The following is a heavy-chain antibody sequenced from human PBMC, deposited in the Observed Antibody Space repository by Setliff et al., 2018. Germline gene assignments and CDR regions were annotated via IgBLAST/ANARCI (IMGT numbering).Heavy chain of an antibody. Sequence: GESLKISCKGSGYSFTTYWIVWVRQMPGRGLEWLGIVYPGDSDTRYNPSFQGQVTISVDKSIDTAYLQSSSLKASDSAIYYCARLIGSCSSSSCSGALDLWGQGTMVTVSS. J-gene: IGHJ3*01. CDR3: ARLIGSCSSSSCSGALDL. CDR2: VYPGDSDT. CDR1: GYSFTTYW. D-gene: IGHD2-2*03. V-gene: IGHV5-51*01.